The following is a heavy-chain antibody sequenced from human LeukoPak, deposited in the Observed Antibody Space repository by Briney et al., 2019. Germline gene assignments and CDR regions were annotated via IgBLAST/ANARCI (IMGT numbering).Heavy chain of an antibody. J-gene: IGHJ3*02. Sequence: ASVKVSCKVSGYTLTELSLHWVRQAPGKGLEWMGGFDPEDGETIYAQQFQGRVTMTEDTSIDTAYMELRGLRSDDTAVYYCARDRVTTSLAFDIWGQGTMVTVSS. V-gene: IGHV1-24*01. CDR2: FDPEDGET. CDR3: ARDRVTTSLAFDI. CDR1: GYTLTELS. D-gene: IGHD4-17*01.